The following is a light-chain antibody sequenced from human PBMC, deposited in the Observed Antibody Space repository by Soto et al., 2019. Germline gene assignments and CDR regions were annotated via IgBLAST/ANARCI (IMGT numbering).Light chain of an antibody. Sequence: DIPMTQSPSSLSASVGDRVTITCRASESIRSYLYWYQQKPGKAPKLLIYGASSLQSGVPSRFSGGGSGTDFTLTISSLQPEDFATYYCQQSFSTPRFTFGPGTRVDI. CDR1: ESIRSY. J-gene: IGKJ3*01. CDR2: GAS. CDR3: QQSFSTPRFT. V-gene: IGKV1-39*01.